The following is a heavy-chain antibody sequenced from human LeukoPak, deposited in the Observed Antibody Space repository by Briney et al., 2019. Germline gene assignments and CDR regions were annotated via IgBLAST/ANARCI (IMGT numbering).Heavy chain of an antibody. V-gene: IGHV3-30*14. CDR1: GFTFHSHA. Sequence: GGSLRLSCAASGFTFHSHAMHWVRQTPGKGLEWVAFISYDGSIKYYADSVKGRFTISRDNSKNTLFLQMNSLRAEDTAVYYCARELTTFYYDISGYYGHAFDIWGQGTMVTVSS. D-gene: IGHD3-22*01. J-gene: IGHJ3*02. CDR2: ISYDGSIK. CDR3: ARELTTFYYDISGYYGHAFDI.